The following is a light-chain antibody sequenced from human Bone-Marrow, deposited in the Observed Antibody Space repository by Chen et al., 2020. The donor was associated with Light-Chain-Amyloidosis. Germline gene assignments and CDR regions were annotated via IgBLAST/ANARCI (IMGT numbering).Light chain of an antibody. J-gene: IGKJ1*01. CDR2: DAS. CDR1: QSVASDY. CDR3: QQYSSSPVT. V-gene: IGKV3-20*01. Sequence: ILLTQSPGTLSLSPGESATLSFRASQSVASDYVAWYQQKPGQAPRLLIYDASSRAPGIPDRFSGSESGIDFTLTISRVEPEDFAVYYCQQYSSSPVTFGQGTKVEIK.